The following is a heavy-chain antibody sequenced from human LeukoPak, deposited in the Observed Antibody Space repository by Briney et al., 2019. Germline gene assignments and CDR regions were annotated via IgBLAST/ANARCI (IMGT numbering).Heavy chain of an antibody. CDR3: ARDAVAGYKFFDS. D-gene: IGHD5-24*01. V-gene: IGHV3-21*01. CDR1: GFTFSSYG. CDR2: ISSSGAYI. Sequence: PGGFLRLSCAASGFTFSSYGLNWVRQAPGKGLEWVSSISSSGAYIYYADSVKGRFTISRDKAKNSLYLQMNSLRAEDTAVYYCARDAVAGYKFFDSWGQGTLVTVSS. J-gene: IGHJ4*02.